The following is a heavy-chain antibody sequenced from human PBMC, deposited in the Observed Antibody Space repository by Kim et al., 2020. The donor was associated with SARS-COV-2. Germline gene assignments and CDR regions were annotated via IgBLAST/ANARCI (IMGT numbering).Heavy chain of an antibody. CDR1: GFTFTSYG. CDR3: AKDRRTTVTTSYFDY. D-gene: IGHD4-17*01. CDR2: ISYDGSNK. Sequence: GGSLRLSCAASGFTFTSYGMHWVRQAPGKGLEWVAVISYDGSNKYYADSVKGRFTISRDNSKNTLYLQMSSLRAEDTAVYYCAKDRRTTVTTSYFDYWG. V-gene: IGHV3-30*18. J-gene: IGHJ4*01.